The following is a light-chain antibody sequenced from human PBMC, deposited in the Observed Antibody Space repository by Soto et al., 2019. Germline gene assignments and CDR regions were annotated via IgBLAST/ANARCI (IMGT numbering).Light chain of an antibody. Sequence: EIVLTQSPATLSLSPGEIATLSCRASQSVSSYLAWYQQKPGQAPRLLIYDASSRATGIPARFSGSGSVTDITLTIGSLEVEDFEVYYCQQRGYTFGQGTKLEIK. CDR2: DAS. CDR1: QSVSSY. J-gene: IGKJ2*01. V-gene: IGKV3-11*01. CDR3: QQRGYT.